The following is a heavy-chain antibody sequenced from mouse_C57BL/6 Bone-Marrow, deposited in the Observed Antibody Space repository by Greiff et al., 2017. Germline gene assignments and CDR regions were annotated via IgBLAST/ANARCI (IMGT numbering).Heavy chain of an antibody. CDR3: TTGGLREDYWYFDV. J-gene: IGHJ1*03. CDR1: GFNIKDDY. CDR2: IDPENGDT. D-gene: IGHD2-4*01. V-gene: IGHV14-4*01. Sequence: EVQRVESGAELVRPGASVKLSCTASGFNIKDDYMHWVKQRPEQGLEWIGWIDPENGDTEYASKFQGKATITADTSSNTAYLQLSSLTSEDTAVYYCTTGGLREDYWYFDVWGTGTTVTVSS.